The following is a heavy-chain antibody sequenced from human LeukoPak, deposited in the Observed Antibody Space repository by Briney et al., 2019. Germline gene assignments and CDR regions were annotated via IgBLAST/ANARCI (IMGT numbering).Heavy chain of an antibody. Sequence: PSETGSLSCTVSGGSISSYYWSWIRQPPGKGLEWIGYIYYSGSTNYNPSLKSRVTISVDTSKNQFSLKLSSVTAADTAVYYCARDNKNSDAFDIWGQGTMVTVSS. CDR2: IYYSGST. J-gene: IGHJ3*02. D-gene: IGHD1/OR15-1a*01. CDR1: GGSISSYY. CDR3: ARDNKNSDAFDI. V-gene: IGHV4-59*01.